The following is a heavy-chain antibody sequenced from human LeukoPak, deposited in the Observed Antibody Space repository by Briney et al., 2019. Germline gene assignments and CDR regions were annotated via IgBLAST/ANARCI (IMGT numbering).Heavy chain of an antibody. J-gene: IGHJ4*02. CDR1: GFTFSSYS. CDR3: ARDTRDTANDY. V-gene: IGHV3-48*04. Sequence: GGSLRLSCAASGFTFSSYSMNWVRQAPGKGLEWVSYISSSSSTIYYADSVKGRFTISRDNAKNSLYLQMNSLRAEDTAVYYCARDTRDTANDYWGQGTLVTVSS. CDR2: ISSSSSTI. D-gene: IGHD5-18*01.